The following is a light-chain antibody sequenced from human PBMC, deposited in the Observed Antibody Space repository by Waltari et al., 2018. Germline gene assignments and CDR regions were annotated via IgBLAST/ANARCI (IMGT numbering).Light chain of an antibody. CDR2: IVT. V-gene: IGLV2-14*03. CDR1: SSDVGVYNY. J-gene: IGLJ3*02. CDR3: SSYTSRATWV. Sequence: QSALTQPASVSGSPGQSITISCTGTSSDVGVYNYVSWFQQHPDKAPLLLIFIVTNRPSAVLNGFSRPKAGNTASLTISGLQAEDEADYYCSSYTSRATWVFGGGTRLAVL.